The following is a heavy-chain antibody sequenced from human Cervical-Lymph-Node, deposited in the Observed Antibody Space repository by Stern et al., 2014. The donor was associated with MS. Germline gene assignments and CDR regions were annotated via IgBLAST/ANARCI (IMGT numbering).Heavy chain of an antibody. CDR3: TRLSSVSLADP. CDR2: IYPGDSDT. D-gene: IGHD6-19*01. CDR1: GYTFSNYW. J-gene: IGHJ5*02. V-gene: IGHV5-51*01. Sequence: EDQLVESGAEVKRPGESLKISCQGSGYTFSNYWIGWVRQMPGRGLEWMGIIYPGDSDTRYTPSFQGQVTISADKSISTAYLQWSSLKASDTAMYYCTRLSSVSLADPWGQGTLVTVSS.